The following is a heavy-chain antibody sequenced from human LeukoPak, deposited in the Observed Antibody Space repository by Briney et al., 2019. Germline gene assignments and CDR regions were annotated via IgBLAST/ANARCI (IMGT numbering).Heavy chain of an antibody. D-gene: IGHD3-22*01. Sequence: PGGSLRLSCAASGFTFSNYAMSWVRQAPGEGREWVSGISGSGVSTYYADSVKGRFTISRDNSKNTLYLQMNSPRAEDTAIYYRLSESSGYYKFDYWGQGTLVTVSS. CDR2: ISGSGVST. J-gene: IGHJ4*02. CDR3: LSESSGYYKFDY. V-gene: IGHV3-23*01. CDR1: GFTFSNYA.